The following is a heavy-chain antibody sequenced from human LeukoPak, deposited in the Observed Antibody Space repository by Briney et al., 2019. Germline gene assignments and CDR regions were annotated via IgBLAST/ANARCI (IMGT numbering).Heavy chain of an antibody. J-gene: IGHJ4*02. V-gene: IGHV3-9*01. CDR3: AKDMYGDYAGFTPLYFDY. Sequence: GGSLRLSCAASGFTFDDYAMHWVRQAPGKGLEWVSGISWNSGSIGYADSVKGRFTISRDNAKNSLYLQVNSLRAEDTALYYCAKDMYGDYAGFTPLYFDYWGQGTLVTVSS. CDR1: GFTFDDYA. D-gene: IGHD4-17*01. CDR2: ISWNSGSI.